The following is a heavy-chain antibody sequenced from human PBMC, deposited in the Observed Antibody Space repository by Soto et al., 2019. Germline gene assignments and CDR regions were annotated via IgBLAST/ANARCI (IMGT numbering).Heavy chain of an antibody. J-gene: IGHJ4*02. D-gene: IGHD6-19*01. V-gene: IGHV4-59*11. Sequence: PSETLSLTCTVSGGSISGHYWTWIRQPPGKGLEWIGYIFYNGGTNYNPSLKSRVTISVDTSKNQFSLKLSSVSAADTAVYYCARVGSSGWSPDYWGPGTLVTVSS. CDR3: ARVGSSGWSPDY. CDR1: GGSISGHY. CDR2: IFYNGGT.